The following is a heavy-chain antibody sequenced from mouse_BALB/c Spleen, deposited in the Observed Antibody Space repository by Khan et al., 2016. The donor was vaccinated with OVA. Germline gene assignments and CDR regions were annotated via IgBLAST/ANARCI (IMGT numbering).Heavy chain of an antibody. CDR3: ARSNYGTFAY. V-gene: IGHV5-9*03. Sequence: EVELVESGGGLVKPGGSLKLSCAASGFTFSTYTISWVRQTPERRLAWVATISSGGDNYFYPDSLRGRFTISSDNAKNNLYLHMSSQRSEDTALYYCARSNYGTFAYWGQGTLVTVSA. J-gene: IGHJ3*01. CDR2: ISSGGDNY. CDR1: GFTFSTYT. D-gene: IGHD2-1*01.